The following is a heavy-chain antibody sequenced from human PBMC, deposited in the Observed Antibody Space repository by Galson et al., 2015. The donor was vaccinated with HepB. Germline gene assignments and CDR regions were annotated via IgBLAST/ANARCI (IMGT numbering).Heavy chain of an antibody. Sequence: TLSLTCTVSGGSISSGGYYWSWIRQHPGKGLEWIGYIYYSGSTYYNPSLKSRVTISVDTSKNQFSLKLSSVTAADTAVYYCAIGESYYYDSSGYYGNWGQGTLVTVSS. V-gene: IGHV4-31*03. CDR1: GGSISSGGYY. J-gene: IGHJ4*02. CDR3: AIGESYYYDSSGYYGN. CDR2: IYYSGST. D-gene: IGHD3-22*01.